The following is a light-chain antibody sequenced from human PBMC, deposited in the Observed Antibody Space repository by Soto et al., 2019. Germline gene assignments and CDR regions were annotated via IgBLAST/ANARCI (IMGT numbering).Light chain of an antibody. Sequence: AIQMTQSPSSLSASVGDRVTISCQASQGIGNALGWYQQKLGKAPKVLIYDASNLQSGVPPRFSGSKSGTDFTFAISSLQPEDFATYFCQQYDNTPLTFGPGTKVDIK. CDR1: QGIGNA. J-gene: IGKJ3*01. V-gene: IGKV1-6*02. CDR2: DAS. CDR3: QQYDNTPLT.